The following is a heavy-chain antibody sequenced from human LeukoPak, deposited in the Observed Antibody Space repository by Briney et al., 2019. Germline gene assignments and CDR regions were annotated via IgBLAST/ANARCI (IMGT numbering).Heavy chain of an antibody. D-gene: IGHD3-10*01. J-gene: IGHJ3*02. CDR3: ARGPYGSGSYYNVEDAFDI. CDR1: GGSISSSNW. Sequence: PSETLSLTCAVSGGSISSSNWWSWVRQPPGKGLEWIGEIYHSGSTNYNPSLKSRVTISVDKSKNQFSLKLSPETAADTAVYYCARGPYGSGSYYNVEDAFDIWGQGTMVTVSS. CDR2: IYHSGST. V-gene: IGHV4-4*02.